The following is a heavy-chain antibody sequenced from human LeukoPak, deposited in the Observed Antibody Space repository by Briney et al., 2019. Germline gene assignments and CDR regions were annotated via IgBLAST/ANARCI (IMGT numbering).Heavy chain of an antibody. CDR2: IYYSGST. CDR1: GGSISSSSYY. D-gene: IGHD3-22*01. Sequence: PSETLSLTCTVSGGSISSSSYYWGWIRQPPGKGLEWIGSIYYSGSTYYNPSLKSRVTISVDTSKNQFSLKLSSVTAEDTAVYYCARDGDYYDSSGYYSRAFDIWGQGTMVTVSS. V-gene: IGHV4-39*07. CDR3: ARDGDYYDSSGYYSRAFDI. J-gene: IGHJ3*02.